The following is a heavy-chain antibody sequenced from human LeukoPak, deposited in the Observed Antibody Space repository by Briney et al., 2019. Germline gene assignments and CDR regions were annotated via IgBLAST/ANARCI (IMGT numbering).Heavy chain of an antibody. J-gene: IGHJ4*02. CDR2: ISSSSSYI. D-gene: IGHD1-26*01. CDR1: GFTFSSYS. V-gene: IGHV3-21*01. Sequence: GGSLRLSCAASGFTFSSYSMNWVRQAPGKGLKWVSSISSSSSYIYYADSVKGRFTISRDNAKSSLYLQMNSLRAEDTAVYYCARDGQWELSRVDYWGQGTLVTVSS. CDR3: ARDGQWELSRVDY.